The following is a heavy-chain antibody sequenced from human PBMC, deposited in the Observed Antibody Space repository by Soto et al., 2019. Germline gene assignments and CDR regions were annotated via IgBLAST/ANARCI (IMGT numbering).Heavy chain of an antibody. V-gene: IGHV3-23*01. CDR1: GFTFSSYA. Sequence: GGSLRLSCAASGFTFSSYAMSWVRQAPGKGLEWVSAISGSGGSTYYADSVKGRFTISRDNSKKTLYRQMNSLRAEDTAVYYCAKDNWLGSNWYFDLWGRGTLVTVSS. J-gene: IGHJ2*01. CDR3: AKDNWLGSNWYFDL. D-gene: IGHD1-20*01. CDR2: ISGSGGST.